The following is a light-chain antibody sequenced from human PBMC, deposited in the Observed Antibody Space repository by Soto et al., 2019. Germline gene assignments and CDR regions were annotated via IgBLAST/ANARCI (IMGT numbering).Light chain of an antibody. CDR2: DAS. CDR1: QTINGR. V-gene: IGKV1-5*01. Sequence: DIQMTQSPSTLSASIGDRVTITCRASQTINGRLDWYQQKPGRPPKLLIYDASFLESGAPSRFSGSGSGTDFTLTISSLRPDDFATFYCQQYKVYPYTFGQGSRLDIQ. J-gene: IGKJ2*01. CDR3: QQYKVYPYT.